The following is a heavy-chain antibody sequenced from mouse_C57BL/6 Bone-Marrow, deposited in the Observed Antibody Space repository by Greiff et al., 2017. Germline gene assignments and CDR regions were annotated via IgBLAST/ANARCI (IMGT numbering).Heavy chain of an antibody. CDR2: INPTSGYT. Sequence: QVQLKQSGAELAKPGASVKLSCKASGYTFTSYWMNWVKQRPGQGLEWIGNINPTSGYTKYNQKLKDKATFTVDKSSSTAYMQLSSLTYEDSAVYDCARAIYCYGNGTGYWGQGTSLTVSS. J-gene: IGHJ2*02. D-gene: IGHD1-1*01. CDR1: GYTFTSYW. V-gene: IGHV1-7*01. CDR3: ARAIYCYGNGTGY.